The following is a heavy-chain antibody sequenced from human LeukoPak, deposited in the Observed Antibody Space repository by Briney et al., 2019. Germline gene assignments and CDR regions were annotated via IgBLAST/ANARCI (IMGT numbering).Heavy chain of an antibody. CDR2: IYYSGST. J-gene: IGHJ3*02. CDR3: ARDGLGSAFDI. V-gene: IGHV4-59*01. Sequence: SETLSLTCTVSGGSISSYYWSWIRQPPGKGLEWVGYIYYSGSTNYNPSLKSRVTISVDTSKNQFSLKRSSVTAADTAVYYCARDGLGSAFDIWGQGTMVTVSS. CDR1: GGSISSYY. D-gene: IGHD1-26*01.